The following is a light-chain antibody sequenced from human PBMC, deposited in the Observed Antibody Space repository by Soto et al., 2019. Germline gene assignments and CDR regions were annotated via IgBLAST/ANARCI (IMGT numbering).Light chain of an antibody. CDR3: CSYAGSTTLYV. CDR2: EVI. J-gene: IGLJ1*01. CDR1: SSDVGFFNL. Sequence: QSALTQPASVSGSPGQSITVSCTGTSSDVGFFNLVSWYQQHPGKAPKLMIFEVIKRPSGVSNRFSGSKSGNTASLTISGLQAEDEADYYCCSYAGSTTLYVFGPGTKLTVL. V-gene: IGLV2-23*02.